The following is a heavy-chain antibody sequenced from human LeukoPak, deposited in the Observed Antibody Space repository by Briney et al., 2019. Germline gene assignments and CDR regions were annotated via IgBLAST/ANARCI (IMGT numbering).Heavy chain of an antibody. J-gene: IGHJ4*02. CDR1: GYSFAGNW. Sequence: GESLKISCQGSGYSFAGNWIAWVRQMPGKGLEWMGIINPDDSDTRYSPSFQGQVTISADKSINTAYLQWSNLKASDTAMYYCARTGGETFDYWGQGTLVTVSS. V-gene: IGHV5-51*01. D-gene: IGHD4-17*01. CDR2: INPDDSDT. CDR3: ARTGGETFDY.